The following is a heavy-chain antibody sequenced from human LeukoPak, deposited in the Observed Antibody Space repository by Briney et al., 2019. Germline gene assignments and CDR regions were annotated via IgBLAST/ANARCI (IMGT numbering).Heavy chain of an antibody. J-gene: IGHJ5*02. CDR1: GGSISSSSSY. V-gene: IGHV4-61*05. CDR3: ARLDRSGYEMGGTWFDP. CDR2: IYYTGST. Sequence: SETLSLTCTVSGGSISSSSSYWSWLRQPPGKGLEWIGYIYYTGSTNSNPSLKSRVTVSVDTSKNQFSLKLNSMTAADTAIYYCARLDRSGYEMGGTWFDPWGQGTLVTVSS. D-gene: IGHD3-22*01.